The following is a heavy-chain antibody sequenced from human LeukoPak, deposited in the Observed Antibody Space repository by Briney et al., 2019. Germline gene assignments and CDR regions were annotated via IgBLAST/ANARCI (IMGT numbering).Heavy chain of an antibody. Sequence: GGFLRLSCAASGFTVSSNYMSWVRQAPGKGLEWVSVIYSGGSTYYADSVKGRFTISRDNSKNTLYLQMNSLRAEDTAVYYCARVSSIVGATNGMDYWGQGTLVTVSS. J-gene: IGHJ4*02. D-gene: IGHD1-26*01. CDR1: GFTVSSNY. CDR2: IYSGGST. V-gene: IGHV3-53*01. CDR3: ARVSSIVGATNGMDY.